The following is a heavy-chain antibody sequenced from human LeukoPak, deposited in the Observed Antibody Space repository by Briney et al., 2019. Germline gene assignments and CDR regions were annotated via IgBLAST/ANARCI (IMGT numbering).Heavy chain of an antibody. D-gene: IGHD6-19*01. CDR1: GFTFSSYA. Sequence: PGGSLRLSCAASGFTFSSYAMHWVRQAPGKGLEWVAVISYDGSNKYYADSVKGRFTISRDNSKNTLYLQMNSLRAEDTAVYYCARARGIAVAGFDYWGQGTLVTVPS. V-gene: IGHV3-30-3*01. CDR3: ARARGIAVAGFDY. CDR2: ISYDGSNK. J-gene: IGHJ4*02.